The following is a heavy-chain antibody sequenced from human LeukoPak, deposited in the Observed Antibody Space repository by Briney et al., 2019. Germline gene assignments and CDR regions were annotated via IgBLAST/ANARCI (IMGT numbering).Heavy chain of an antibody. V-gene: IGHV1-18*01. D-gene: IGHD3-22*01. CDR1: GYTFTSYG. CDR3: ARDRLGVYYYDSSGYFDY. Sequence: ASVKVSCKASGYTFTSYGISWVRQAPGQGLEWMGWISAYNGNTNYAQKLQGRVTMTTDTSTSTAYVELRSLRSDDTAVYYCARDRLGVYYYDSSGYFDYWGQGTLVTVSS. J-gene: IGHJ4*02. CDR2: ISAYNGNT.